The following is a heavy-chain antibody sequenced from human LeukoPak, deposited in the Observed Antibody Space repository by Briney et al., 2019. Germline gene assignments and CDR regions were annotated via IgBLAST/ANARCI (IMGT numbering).Heavy chain of an antibody. CDR3: ARKYGAGTIYKPFDY. D-gene: IGHD6-13*01. Sequence: GSLRLSCAASGFIFSSYAMSWVRQAPGKGLEWVANIKQDGSEKYYVDSVKGRFTISRDNAKNSLYLQMDSLRAEDTAVYYCARKYGAGTIYKPFDYWGQGTLVTVSS. V-gene: IGHV3-7*01. J-gene: IGHJ4*02. CDR1: GFIFSSYA. CDR2: IKQDGSEK.